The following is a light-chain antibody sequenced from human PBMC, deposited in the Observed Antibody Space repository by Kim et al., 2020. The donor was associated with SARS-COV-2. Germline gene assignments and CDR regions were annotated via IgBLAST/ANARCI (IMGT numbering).Light chain of an antibody. Sequence: SSELTQDPAVSVALGQTVRITCQGDSLRSYYASCYQQKPGQAPVLVIYGKNNRPSGIPDRFSGSSSGNTASLTITGAQAEDEADYYCNSRDSSGNHLRVFGGGTKLT. CDR2: GKN. V-gene: IGLV3-19*01. CDR1: SLRSYY. J-gene: IGLJ3*02. CDR3: NSRDSSGNHLRV.